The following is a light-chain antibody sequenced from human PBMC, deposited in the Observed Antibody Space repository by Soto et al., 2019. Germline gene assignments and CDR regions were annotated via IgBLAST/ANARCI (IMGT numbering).Light chain of an antibody. V-gene: IGKV3-15*01. Sequence: EIVLTQSPGTLSVSPGERATLSCRASQSVSSTLAWYQQKPGQAPRLLFYGASTGATGITARFSGSGSETEFTLSISSLQSEDFAVYYCQQYNNWPGTFGQGTKVEIK. J-gene: IGKJ1*01. CDR1: QSVSST. CDR3: QQYNNWPGT. CDR2: GAS.